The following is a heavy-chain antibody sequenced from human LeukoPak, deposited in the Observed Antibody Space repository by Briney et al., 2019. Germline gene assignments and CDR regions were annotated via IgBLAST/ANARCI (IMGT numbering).Heavy chain of an antibody. CDR1: GGSISSYY. D-gene: IGHD4-17*01. CDR2: IYYSGST. J-gene: IGHJ6*02. CDR3: AGRPSDYGDYFGMDV. V-gene: IGHV4-59*01. Sequence: ASETLSLTCTVSGGSISSYYWSWIRQPPGKGLEWIGYIYYSGSTNYNPSLKSRVTISVDMSKNQFSLKLSSVTAADTAVYYCAGRPSDYGDYFGMDVWGQGTTVTVSS.